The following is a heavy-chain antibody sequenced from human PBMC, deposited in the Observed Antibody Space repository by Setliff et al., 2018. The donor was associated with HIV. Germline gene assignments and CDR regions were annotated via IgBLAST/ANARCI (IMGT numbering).Heavy chain of an antibody. CDR3: ARRGFVSAWYDQPIYFYYYMDV. CDR2: ISGSGTYT. D-gene: IGHD6-19*01. J-gene: IGHJ6*03. CDR1: GFTFTSHS. Sequence: GGSLRLSCVTTGFTFTSHSMNWVRLRPGKGLEWVASISGSGTYTHYADSVRGRFTISRDNSKNTLYLQMNNLRAEDTAVYYCARRGFVSAWYDQPIYFYYYMDVWGKGTTVTVSS. V-gene: IGHV3-21*04.